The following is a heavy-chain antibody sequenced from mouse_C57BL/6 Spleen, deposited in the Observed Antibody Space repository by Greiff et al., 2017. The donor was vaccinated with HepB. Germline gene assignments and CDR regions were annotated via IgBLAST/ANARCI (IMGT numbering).Heavy chain of an antibody. Sequence: VQLQQPGAELVKPGASVKMSCKASGYTFTSYWITWVKRRPGQGLEWIGDIYPGSGSTNYNEKFKSKATLTVDTSSSTAYMQLSSLTSEDSAVYYCARGSYYGNYEDYWGQGTTLTVSS. D-gene: IGHD2-1*01. J-gene: IGHJ2*01. CDR3: ARGSYYGNYEDY. CDR2: IYPGSGST. V-gene: IGHV1-55*01. CDR1: GYTFTSYW.